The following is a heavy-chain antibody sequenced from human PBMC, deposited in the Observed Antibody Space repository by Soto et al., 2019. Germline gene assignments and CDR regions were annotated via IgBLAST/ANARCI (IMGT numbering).Heavy chain of an antibody. Sequence: QVQLVQSGAEVKKPGSSVKVSCKASGGTFSSYTISWVRQAPGQGLEWMGRIIPFLGIANYAQKFQGRVTITADKSTSTAYMELSSLRSEDTAVYYCARGAEYSSSWATYNWFDPWGQGTLVTVSS. J-gene: IGHJ5*02. V-gene: IGHV1-69*02. CDR3: ARGAEYSSSWATYNWFDP. CDR1: GGTFSSYT. CDR2: IIPFLGIA. D-gene: IGHD6-13*01.